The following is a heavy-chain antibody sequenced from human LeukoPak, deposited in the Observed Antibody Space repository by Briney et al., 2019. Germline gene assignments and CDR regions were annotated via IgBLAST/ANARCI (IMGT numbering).Heavy chain of an antibody. CDR1: GFTFSSYG. Sequence: GGSLRLSCAASGFTFSSYGMHWVRQAPGKGLDWVAVISYDGSNKYYADSVKGRFTISRDNSKNTLYLQMNSLRAEDTAVYYCARGTVIYPAGYSQHWGQGTLVTVSS. V-gene: IGHV3-30*03. CDR3: ARGTVIYPAGYSQH. D-gene: IGHD4-17*01. CDR2: ISYDGSNK. J-gene: IGHJ1*01.